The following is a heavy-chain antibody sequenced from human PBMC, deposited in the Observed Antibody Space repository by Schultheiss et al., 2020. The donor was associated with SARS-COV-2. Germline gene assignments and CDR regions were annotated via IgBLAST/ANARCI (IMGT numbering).Heavy chain of an antibody. J-gene: IGHJ6*03. Sequence: SGTLSLTCAVYGGSFSGYYWSWIRQPPGKGLEWIGYIYYSGSTYYNPSLKSLVTISVDTSKNQFSLKLSSVTAADTAVYYCARAGGTTYDYYYYMDVWGKGTTVTVSS. V-gene: IGHV4-34*09. CDR1: GGSFSGYY. CDR2: IYYSGST. CDR3: ARAGGTTYDYYYYMDV. D-gene: IGHD1-1*01.